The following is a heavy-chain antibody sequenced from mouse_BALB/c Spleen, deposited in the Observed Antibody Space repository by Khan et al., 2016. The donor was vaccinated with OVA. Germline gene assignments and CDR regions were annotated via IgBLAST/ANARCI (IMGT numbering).Heavy chain of an antibody. CDR3: ARSFVDDHAMDY. D-gene: IGHD2-3*01. Sequence: EVELVESGGGLVKPGGSLKLSCSASGFTFSSYALSWVRQTPEKRLEWVATISSGGHNTFYPDSVKGRFAISRDNATNTLYLQMSSLRSEDTAMCYCARSFVDDHAMDYWGQGTSVTVSS. CDR1: GFTFSSYA. V-gene: IGHV5-9-3*01. CDR2: ISSGGHNT. J-gene: IGHJ4*01.